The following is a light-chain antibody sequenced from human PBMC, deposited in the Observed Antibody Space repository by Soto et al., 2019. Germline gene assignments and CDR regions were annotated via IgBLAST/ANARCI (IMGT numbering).Light chain of an antibody. CDR1: QGIDSW. CDR3: QQAIHFPLA. V-gene: IGKV1-12*01. Sequence: DLQMTQSPSSVSASVGDSVTITCRASQGIDSWLAWYQQKPGNAPKLLISAASNLQSGVPARFSGSGSGTEFTLTINSLQPEDFATYFCQQAIHFPLAFGGGTKVEI. J-gene: IGKJ4*01. CDR2: AAS.